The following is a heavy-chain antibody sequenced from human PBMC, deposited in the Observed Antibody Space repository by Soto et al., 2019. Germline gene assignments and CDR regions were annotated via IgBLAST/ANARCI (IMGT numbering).Heavy chain of an antibody. D-gene: IGHD2-15*01. CDR2: IYYSGST. J-gene: IGHJ4*02. CDR1: GGSISSGDYY. Sequence: QVQLQESGPGLVKPSQTLSLTCTVSGGSISSGDYYWSWIRQPPGKGLEWIGYIYYSGSTYYNPSLKSRVTISEGTSKNQFPLKLSSVTVADTAVYYCASRGTTAYCSGGSCYARGFDYWGQGTLVTVSS. CDR3: ASRGTTAYCSGGSCYARGFDY. V-gene: IGHV4-30-4*01.